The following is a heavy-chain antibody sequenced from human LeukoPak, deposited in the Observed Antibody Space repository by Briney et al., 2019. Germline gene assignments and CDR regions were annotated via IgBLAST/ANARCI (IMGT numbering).Heavy chain of an antibody. CDR2: IYPGDSDT. V-gene: IGHV5-51*01. Sequence: GESLKISCKGSGYSFTTYWIGWVRQMPGKGLEWMGIIYPGDSDTTYSPSFQGQVTISADKSISTAYLQWSSLKASDTAMYYCARRGGYYYDSSAAFGMWGQGTMVTVSS. CDR1: GYSFTTYW. J-gene: IGHJ3*02. CDR3: ARRGGYYYDSSAAFGM. D-gene: IGHD3-22*01.